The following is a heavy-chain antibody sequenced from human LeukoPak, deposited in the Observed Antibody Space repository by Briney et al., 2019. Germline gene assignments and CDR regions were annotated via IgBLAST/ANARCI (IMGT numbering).Heavy chain of an antibody. J-gene: IGHJ3*02. V-gene: IGHV4-61*02. Sequence: SQTLSLTCTVSGGSISSGSYYWSWIRQPAGKGLEWIRRIYTSGSTNYNPSLKSRVTISVDTSKNQFTLKLSSVIAADTAVYYCARDRPYSGSYRKRTSGAFDIWGQGTMVTVSS. CDR1: GGSISSGSYY. CDR3: ARDRPYSGSYRKRTSGAFDI. CDR2: IYTSGST. D-gene: IGHD1-26*01.